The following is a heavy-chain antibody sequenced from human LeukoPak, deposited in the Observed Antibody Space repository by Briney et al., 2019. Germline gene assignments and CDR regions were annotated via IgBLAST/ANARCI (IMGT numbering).Heavy chain of an antibody. CDR2: VNQSGGG. D-gene: IGHD1-1*01. J-gene: IGHJ5*02. CDR3: AVRLTTGRLGTATTWFDP. CDR1: GESFDSFY. Sequence: SETLSLTCAVYGESFDSFYWNWLRQAPGKGLEWLGEVNQSGGGDYNPALESRVAISADASKRQFSLKLISVTAADTAVYYCAVRLTTGRLGTATTWFDPWGQGTLVSVSS. V-gene: IGHV4-34*01.